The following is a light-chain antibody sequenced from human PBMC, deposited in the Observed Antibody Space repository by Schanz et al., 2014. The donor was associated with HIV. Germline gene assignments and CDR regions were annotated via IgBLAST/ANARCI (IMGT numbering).Light chain of an antibody. CDR2: SNN. Sequence: QSVLTQPPSASGTPGQRVTIACSGGSSNIGTNTVNWYQHLPGTAPKLLIYSNNQRPSGVPDRFSGSKSGTSASLAISGLQSEDEADYFCQSYDKSLSVVIFGGGTKLTVL. V-gene: IGLV1-44*01. CDR3: QSYDKSLSVVI. J-gene: IGLJ2*01. CDR1: SSNIGTNT.